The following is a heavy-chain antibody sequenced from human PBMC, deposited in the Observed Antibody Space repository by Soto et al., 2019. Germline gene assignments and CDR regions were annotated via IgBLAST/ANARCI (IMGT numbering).Heavy chain of an antibody. V-gene: IGHV1-69*13. D-gene: IGHD2-2*02. CDR2: IIPIFRTA. CDR1: GGTFSNYA. Sequence: ASVKVSCKASGGTFSNYALNWVRQAPGQGPEWMGGIIPIFRTANYAQNFQDRVTITADVSTSTGYMELNSLRAEDTAVYYCARDSSGVVPAAIRSHAFDIWGQGTMVTVSS. CDR3: ARDSSGVVPAAIRSHAFDI. J-gene: IGHJ3*02.